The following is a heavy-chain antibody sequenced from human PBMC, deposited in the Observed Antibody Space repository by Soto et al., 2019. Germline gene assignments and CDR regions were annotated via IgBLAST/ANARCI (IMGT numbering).Heavy chain of an antibody. D-gene: IGHD3-22*01. CDR1: GGSISTYY. Sequence: SETLSLTCNVSGGSISTYYWSWIRQPPGKRLEWIGYINYSGSTNYNPALKSRVTLSVDTSKKQFSLKLTSVTAADTAVYYCARTLRSVGYQWFDPWGRGTLVTVSS. J-gene: IGHJ5*02. CDR2: INYSGST. V-gene: IGHV4-59*01. CDR3: ARTLRSVGYQWFDP.